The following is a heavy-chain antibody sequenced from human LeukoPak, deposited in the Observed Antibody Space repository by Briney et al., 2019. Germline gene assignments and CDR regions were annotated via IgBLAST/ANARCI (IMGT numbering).Heavy chain of an antibody. V-gene: IGHV3-7*01. CDR1: GFTFSSYV. Sequence: PGGSLRLSCAASGFTFSSYVLHWVRQAPSEALEWVANIKQDGSEKYYVGSVKGRFTISRDNAKNSLYLQMNSLRAEDTAVYYCARDYGYDAFDIWGQGTMVTVSS. CDR2: IKQDGSEK. D-gene: IGHD5-12*01. CDR3: ARDYGYDAFDI. J-gene: IGHJ3*02.